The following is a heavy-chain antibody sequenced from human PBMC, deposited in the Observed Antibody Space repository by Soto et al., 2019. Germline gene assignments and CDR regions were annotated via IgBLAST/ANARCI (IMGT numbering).Heavy chain of an antibody. CDR2: IHHSGST. V-gene: IGHV4-39*01. CDR1: GGSISSSSDC. J-gene: IGHJ4*02. D-gene: IGHD5-18*01. Sequence: SETLSLTCTVSGGSISSSSDCWGWIRQPPGKGLEWIGYIHHSGSTFYNPSLKSRVTISVDTSKNQLSLKLSSVTAADTAVYYCASGSTAMFFDYWGQGTRVTVSS. CDR3: ASGSTAMFFDY.